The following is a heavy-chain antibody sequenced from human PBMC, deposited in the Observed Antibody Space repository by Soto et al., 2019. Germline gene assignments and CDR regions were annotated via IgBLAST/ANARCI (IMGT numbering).Heavy chain of an antibody. J-gene: IGHJ5*02. CDR2: VYYSGSS. Sequence: QVQLQESGPGLVKPSETLSLTCTVSGDSISGGASFWSWIRQPPGKGLEWIANVYYSGSSYYNPSLKSLLTISVDTTKNQFSLQVKSMTAADTAVYYCAKLSCTSSTCYFPGWFDPWGQGTLVTVSS. CDR1: GDSISGGASF. V-gene: IGHV4-31*01. CDR3: AKLSCTSSTCYFPGWFDP. D-gene: IGHD2-2*01.